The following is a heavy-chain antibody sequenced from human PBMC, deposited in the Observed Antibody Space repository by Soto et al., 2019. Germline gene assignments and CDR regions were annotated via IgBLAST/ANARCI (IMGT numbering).Heavy chain of an antibody. D-gene: IGHD2-2*01. Sequence: ASVKVSCKASGYTFTSYAMHWVRQAPGQRLEWMGWINAGNGNTKYSQKFQGRVTITRDTSASTAYMELSSLRSEDTAVYYCARDLSSAIVVVPAASWFDPWGQGTLVTVSS. V-gene: IGHV1-3*01. CDR1: GYTFTSYA. CDR2: INAGNGNT. CDR3: ARDLSSAIVVVPAASWFDP. J-gene: IGHJ5*02.